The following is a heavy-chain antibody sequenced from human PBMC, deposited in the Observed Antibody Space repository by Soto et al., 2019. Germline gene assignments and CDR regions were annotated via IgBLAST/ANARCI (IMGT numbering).Heavy chain of an antibody. CDR3: AREYQLLGSGYSSRGLGY. Sequence: SETLRLTCTVAGGSIINHDGDRISHPPRKELEGIGSIYYTWITYYNPSLKTRVTISVDKCKNQFSLKLSSVTAADTAVYYCAREYQLLGSGYSSRGLGYWGQGTLVTVSS. CDR2: IYYTWIT. CDR1: GGSIINHD. V-gene: IGHV4-39*02. D-gene: IGHD2-2*01. J-gene: IGHJ4*02.